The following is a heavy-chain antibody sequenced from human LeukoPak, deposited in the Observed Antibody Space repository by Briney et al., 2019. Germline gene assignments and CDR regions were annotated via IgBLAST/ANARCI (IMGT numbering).Heavy chain of an antibody. V-gene: IGHV3-23*01. D-gene: IGHD6-19*01. CDR1: GFTFGNFA. J-gene: IGHJ4*02. CDR2: IGGSDGTT. Sequence: PGGSLRLSCAASGFTFGNFAMTWVRQAPGKGLEWISTIGGSDGTTDYADSLKGRFTISRDNSKNTLYLQINSLRADDTAVYYCAKGGWRISFDSWGQGVLVTVSS. CDR3: AKGGWRISFDS.